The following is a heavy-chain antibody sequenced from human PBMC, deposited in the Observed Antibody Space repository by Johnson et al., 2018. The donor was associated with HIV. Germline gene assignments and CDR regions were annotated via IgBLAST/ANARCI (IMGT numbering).Heavy chain of an antibody. CDR2: TIGPAGDT. Sequence: VQLVESGGGVERPGGSLRLSCAASGFTFDDYGMSWVRQAPGKGPEWVSTIGPAGDTYYPDSVKGRFTISRENPKNSLYLQMNSLRAEDTALYYCAKDRSTGYTWDAFDIWGQGTMVTVSS. J-gene: IGHJ3*02. CDR3: AKDRSTGYTWDAFDI. V-gene: IGHV3-20*04. CDR1: GFTFDDYG. D-gene: IGHD6-19*01.